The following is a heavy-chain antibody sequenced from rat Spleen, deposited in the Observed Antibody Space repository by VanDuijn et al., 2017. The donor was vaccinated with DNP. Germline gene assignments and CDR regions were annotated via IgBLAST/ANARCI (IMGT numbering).Heavy chain of an antibody. V-gene: IGHV5S13*01. CDR2: ISPSGGGT. J-gene: IGHJ2*01. Sequence: EVQLVESGGGLVQPGRSLKLSCAASGFTFSNYGMAWVRQAPTKGLEWVASISPSGGGTYYRHSVKGRFTISRDNANHTLYLQMDSLRSEETATYYCAKAGGYSPWYFDYWGQGVMVTVSS. CDR1: GFTFSNYG. D-gene: IGHD1-11*01. CDR3: AKAGGYSPWYFDY.